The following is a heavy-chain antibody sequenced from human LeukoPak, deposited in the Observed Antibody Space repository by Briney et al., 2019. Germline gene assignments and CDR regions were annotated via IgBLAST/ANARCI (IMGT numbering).Heavy chain of an antibody. CDR2: ISYDGNNI. V-gene: IGHV3-30-3*01. Sequence: PGRSLRLSCAASGFTFSIYAMHWVRQAPGKGLEWVAIISYDGNNIAYADSVKGRFTISRDNPKNTLYLQMNSLRAEDTAVYFCAKGIYDMDVWGQGTTVTVSS. J-gene: IGHJ6*02. CDR3: AKGIYDMDV. CDR1: GFTFSIYA.